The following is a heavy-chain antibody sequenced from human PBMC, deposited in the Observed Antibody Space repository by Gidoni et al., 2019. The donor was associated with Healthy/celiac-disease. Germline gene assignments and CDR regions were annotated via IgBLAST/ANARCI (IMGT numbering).Heavy chain of an antibody. J-gene: IGHJ4*02. V-gene: IGHV3-23*01. CDR1: GFPFSSYA. D-gene: IGHD6-19*01. CDR2: ISGSGGST. CDR3: AKDNFALIAVAGDFDY. Sequence: EVQLLESGGGLVQPGGSLRLSCAASGFPFSSYAMSWVRQAPGKGLEWVSAISGSGGSTYYADSVKGRFTISRDNSKNTLYLQMNSLRAEDTAVYYCAKDNFALIAVAGDFDYWGQGTLVTVSS.